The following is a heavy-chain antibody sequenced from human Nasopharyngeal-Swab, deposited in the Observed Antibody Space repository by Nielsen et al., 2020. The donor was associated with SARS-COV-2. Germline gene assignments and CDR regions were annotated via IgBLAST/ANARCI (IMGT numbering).Heavy chain of an antibody. CDR2: INPSGGST. J-gene: IGHJ5*02. CDR1: GYTFTSYY. V-gene: IGHV1-46*01. Sequence: ASVKVSCKASGYTFTSYYMHWVRQAPGQGLEWMGIINPSGGSTSYAQKFQGRVTMTRDTSTSTVYMELSSLRSEDTAVYYCAREIVRADQQNNWFDPWGQGTLVTVSS. D-gene: IGHD1-26*01. CDR3: AREIVRADQQNNWFDP.